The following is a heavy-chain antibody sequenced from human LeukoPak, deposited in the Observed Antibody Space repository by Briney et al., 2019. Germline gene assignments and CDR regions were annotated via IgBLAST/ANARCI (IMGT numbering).Heavy chain of an antibody. Sequence: GASVKVSCKASGYTFTSYGISWVRQAPGQGLEWMGWISAYNGNTNYAQKLQGRVTMTTDTSTSTAYMELRSLRSDDTAVYYCARENFWSGYPYYYYYGMDVWAKGPRSPSP. CDR3: ARENFWSGYPYYYYYGMDV. D-gene: IGHD3-3*01. CDR1: GYTFTSYG. J-gene: IGHJ6*02. CDR2: ISAYNGNT. V-gene: IGHV1-18*01.